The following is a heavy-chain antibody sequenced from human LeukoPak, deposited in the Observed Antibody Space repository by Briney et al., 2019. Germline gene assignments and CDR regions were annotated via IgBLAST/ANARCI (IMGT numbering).Heavy chain of an antibody. V-gene: IGHV1-2*06. CDR2: TNPNSGGT. D-gene: IGHD6-19*01. J-gene: IGHJ4*02. CDR1: GYTFTGYY. CDR3: ATGGTVAGLFDY. Sequence: ASVKVSCKASGYTFTGYYMHWVRQAPGQGLEWMGRTNPNSGGTNYAQKFQGRVTRTRDTSISTAYMELSRLRSDDTAVYYCATGGTVAGLFDYWGQGTLVTVSS.